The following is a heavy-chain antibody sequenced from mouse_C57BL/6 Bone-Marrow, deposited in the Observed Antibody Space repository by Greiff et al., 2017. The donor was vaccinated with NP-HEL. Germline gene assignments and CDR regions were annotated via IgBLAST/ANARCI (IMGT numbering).Heavy chain of an antibody. CDR2: IWSGGST. D-gene: IGHD1-1*01. V-gene: IGHV2-4*01. Sequence: QVQLKESGPGLVQPSQSLSITCTVSGFSLTSYGVHWVRQPPGKGLEWLGVIWSGGSTDYNAAFISRLSISKDNSKSQVFFKMNSLQADDTAIYYCAKDRRYGTSYWYFDVWGTGTTVTVSS. J-gene: IGHJ1*03. CDR1: GFSLTSYG. CDR3: AKDRRYGTSYWYFDV.